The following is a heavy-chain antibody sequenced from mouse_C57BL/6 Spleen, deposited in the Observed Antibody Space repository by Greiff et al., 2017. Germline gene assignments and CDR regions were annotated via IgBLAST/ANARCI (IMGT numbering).Heavy chain of an antibody. V-gene: IGHV1-15*01. J-gene: IGHJ2*01. CDR3: ARWDSSIPFDY. Sequence: VKVVESGAELVRPGASVTLSCKASGYTFTDYEMHWVKQTPVHGLEWIGAIDPETGGTAYNQKFKGKAILTADKSSSTAYMELRSLTSEDSAIYFCARWDSSIPFDYWGQGTTLTVSS. D-gene: IGHD1-1*01. CDR2: IDPETGGT. CDR1: GYTFTDYE.